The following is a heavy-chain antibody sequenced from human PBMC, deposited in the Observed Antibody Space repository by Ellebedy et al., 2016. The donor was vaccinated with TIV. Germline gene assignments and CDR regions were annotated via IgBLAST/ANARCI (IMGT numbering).Heavy chain of an antibody. J-gene: IGHJ4*02. D-gene: IGHD1-26*01. CDR2: INPNRGGT. V-gene: IGHV1-2*04. CDR3: ARDGGSYSDFDY. CDR1: GYTFTGYY. Sequence: AASVKVSCKASGYTFTGYYMHWVRQAPGQGLEWMGWINPNRGGTNYAQKFQGWVTLTRDTSISTAYMELSRLRSDDTAVYYCARDGGSYSDFDYWGQGTLVTVSS.